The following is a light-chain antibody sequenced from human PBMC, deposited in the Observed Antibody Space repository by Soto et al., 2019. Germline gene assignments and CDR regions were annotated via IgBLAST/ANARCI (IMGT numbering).Light chain of an antibody. V-gene: IGLV2-11*01. CDR3: CSYAGTYVV. CDR2: DVS. J-gene: IGLJ2*01. CDR1: SSDVGGYNY. Sequence: QSALTQPASVSGSPGQSITISCTGTSSDVGGYNYVSWYQQHPGKAPKLMICDVSKRPSGVPDRFSGSKSGNTASLTISGLQAEDEADYYCCSYAGTYVVFGGGTKLTVL.